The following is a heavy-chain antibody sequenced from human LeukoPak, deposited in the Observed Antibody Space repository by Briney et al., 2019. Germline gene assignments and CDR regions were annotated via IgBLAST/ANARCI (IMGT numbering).Heavy chain of an antibody. D-gene: IGHD2-15*01. V-gene: IGHV1-18*01. Sequence: ASVKVSCKASGYSFTVYDISWVRQAPGQGLEWMGWISAYNGNTNYAQKFQGRVTMTTDTSTSTAYMDLSSLTSEDTAVYYCARGGGYCRNSNTCYAHALDYWGQGTRVTVSS. CDR2: ISAYNGNT. J-gene: IGHJ4*02. CDR3: ARGGGYCRNSNTCYAHALDY. CDR1: GYSFTVYD.